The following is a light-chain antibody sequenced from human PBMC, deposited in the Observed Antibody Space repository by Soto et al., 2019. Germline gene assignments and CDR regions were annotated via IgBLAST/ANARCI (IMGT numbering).Light chain of an antibody. CDR2: SND. CDR1: SSNIGTNY. J-gene: IGLJ2*01. CDR3: AAWDDSLSGPL. V-gene: IGLV1-47*01. Sequence: QSVLTQSPSASGTPGQRVIISCSGTSSNIGTNYVYWYQQLPGTAPKVLIYSNDKRPSGVPNRFSGSKSGTSASLAISGLRSEDEADYYCAAWDDSLSGPLFGGGNKLTVL.